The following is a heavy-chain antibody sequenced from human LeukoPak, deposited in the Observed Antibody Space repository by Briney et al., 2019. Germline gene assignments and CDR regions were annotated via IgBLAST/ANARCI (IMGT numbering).Heavy chain of an antibody. CDR2: IKQDGSEK. J-gene: IGHJ4*02. CDR3: ARGRSSSLDY. D-gene: IGHD2-2*01. Sequence: GGSLRLSCAASGFTFSNYWMSWVRQAPGKGLEWVAKIKQDGSEKYYVDSVKGRFAISRDNAKNSLYLQMDSLRAEDTAVYYCARGRSSSLDYWGQGTQVTVSS. CDR1: GFTFSNYW. V-gene: IGHV3-7*04.